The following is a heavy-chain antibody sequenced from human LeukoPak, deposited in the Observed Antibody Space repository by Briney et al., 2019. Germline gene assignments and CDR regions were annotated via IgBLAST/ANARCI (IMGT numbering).Heavy chain of an antibody. CDR1: GRSISSSSAY. CDR3: VSPRGFSYGYFDY. CDR2: IYYSKNT. D-gene: IGHD5-18*01. Sequence: PSESLSLTCTVSGRSISSSSAYWGWIRQPPGKGLEWIVSIYYSKNTYYNPSHKSRVPISAATSKNQFSLTLGSVSATDTAVYYCVSPRGFSYGYFDYWGQGTLVTVSS. V-gene: IGHV4-39*01. J-gene: IGHJ4*02.